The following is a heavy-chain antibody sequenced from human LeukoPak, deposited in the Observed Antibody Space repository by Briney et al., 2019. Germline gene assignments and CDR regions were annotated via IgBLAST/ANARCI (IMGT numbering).Heavy chain of an antibody. J-gene: IGHJ3*02. CDR2: IYHIGYISQSGNI. CDR3: TRSTNLEAFDI. D-gene: IGHD2-8*01. V-gene: IGHV4-30-2*02. Sequence: PSETLSLTCTVSGDSISSGGYSWSWIRQPPGKGLECIGYIYHIGYISQSGNIYQNPSLKSRVTISLDTSRNQFSLKLSSVTTADTAVYYCTRSTNLEAFDIWGQGTMVTVSS. CDR1: GDSISSGGYS.